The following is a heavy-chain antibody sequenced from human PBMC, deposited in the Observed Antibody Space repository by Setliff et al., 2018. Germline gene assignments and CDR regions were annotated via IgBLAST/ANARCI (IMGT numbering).Heavy chain of an antibody. V-gene: IGHV1-46*01. CDR1: GYTSGTYY. CDR2: INSSGTTT. CDR3: ATVWVVRGLRSYFDY. J-gene: IGHJ4*01. D-gene: IGHD3-10*01. Sequence: ASVKVSCKASGYTSGTYYTHWVRQAPGQGLEWMGVINSSGTTTRYAQRFQGRVTMTRDTSTSTDYMELSSLRSEDMAVYYCATVWVVRGLRSYFDYWG.